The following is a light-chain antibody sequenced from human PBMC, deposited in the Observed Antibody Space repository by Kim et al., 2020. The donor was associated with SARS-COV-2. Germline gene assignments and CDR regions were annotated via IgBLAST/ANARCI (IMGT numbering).Light chain of an antibody. V-gene: IGLV2-18*02. CDR2: EVS. J-gene: IGLJ1*01. Sequence: QSALTQPPSVSGSPGQSVTISCTGTSSDVGNYNRVSWYQQPPGTAPKLMIYEVSNRPSGVPDRFSGSKSGNTASLTISGLQADDEADYYCSSYTSSNTYVFGAGTKVTVL. CDR3: SSYTSSNTYV. CDR1: SSDVGNYNR.